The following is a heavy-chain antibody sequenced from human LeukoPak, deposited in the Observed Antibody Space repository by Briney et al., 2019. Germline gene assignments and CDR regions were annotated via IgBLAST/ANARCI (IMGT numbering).Heavy chain of an antibody. Sequence: PGGSLGLSCAASGFTFSSYAMSWVRQAPGKGLEWVSAISGSGGSTYCADSVKGRFTISRDNSKNTLYLQMNSLRAEDTAVYYCAKDNWGTPDYWGQGTLVTVSS. CDR1: GFTFSSYA. J-gene: IGHJ4*02. D-gene: IGHD7-27*01. V-gene: IGHV3-23*01. CDR3: AKDNWGTPDY. CDR2: ISGSGGST.